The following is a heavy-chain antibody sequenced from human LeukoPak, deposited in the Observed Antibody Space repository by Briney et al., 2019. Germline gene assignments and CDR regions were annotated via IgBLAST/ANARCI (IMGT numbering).Heavy chain of an antibody. V-gene: IGHV4-59*01. Sequence: PSETLSLTCAVYGGSFSGYYWSWIRQPPGKGLEWIGYIYYSGSTNYNPSLKSRVTISVDTSKNQFSLKLSSGTAADTAVYYCARRPKLGYCSGGSCYSYYYYGMDVWGQGTTVTVSS. CDR2: IYYSGST. J-gene: IGHJ6*02. D-gene: IGHD2-15*01. CDR1: GGSFSGYY. CDR3: ARRPKLGYCSGGSCYSYYYYGMDV.